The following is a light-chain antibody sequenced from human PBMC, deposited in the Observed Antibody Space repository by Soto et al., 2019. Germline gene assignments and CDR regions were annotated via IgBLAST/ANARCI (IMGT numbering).Light chain of an antibody. CDR3: QQRSDWPPLT. CDR2: DAS. J-gene: IGKJ4*01. CDR1: QSVGKY. V-gene: IGKV3-11*01. Sequence: EIVLTQSPATLSLSPGERATLSCRASQSVGKYLAWYQQKPGQPPRLLIYDASNRATGIPARFSGSGSGTDFTLTISSLEPEYFAVYYCQQRSDWPPLTFGGGTKVEIE.